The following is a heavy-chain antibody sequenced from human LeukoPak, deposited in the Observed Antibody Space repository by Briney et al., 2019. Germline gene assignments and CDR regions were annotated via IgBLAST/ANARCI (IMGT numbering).Heavy chain of an antibody. J-gene: IGHJ6*03. CDR2: INPNSGGT. Sequence: ASVKVSCKASGYTFTDDYLHWVRQAPGQGLEWMGWINPNSGGTNYAQKFQGRVTMTRDTSISTAYMELNRPQSDDTAIYYCARALTVPGYYMDVWGKGTTVSVSS. CDR1: GYTFTDDY. V-gene: IGHV1-2*02. D-gene: IGHD6-19*01. CDR3: ARALTVPGYYMDV.